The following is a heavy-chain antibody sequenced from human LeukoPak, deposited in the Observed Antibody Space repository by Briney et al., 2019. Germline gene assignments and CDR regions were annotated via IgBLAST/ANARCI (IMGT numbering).Heavy chain of an antibody. D-gene: IGHD3-9*01. V-gene: IGHV1-18*01. CDR1: GYTFTSYG. Sequence: GASVKVSCKASGYTFTSYGISWVRQAPGQGLEWMGWISAYNGNTNYAQKLQGRVTMTTDTSTSTAYMELSSLRSDDTAVYYCARDRADILTGYYRAIDYWGQGTLVTVSS. CDR2: ISAYNGNT. J-gene: IGHJ4*02. CDR3: ARDRADILTGYYRAIDY.